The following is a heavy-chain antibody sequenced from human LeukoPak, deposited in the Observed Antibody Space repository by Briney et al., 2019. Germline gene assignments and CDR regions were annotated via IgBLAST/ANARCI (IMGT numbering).Heavy chain of an antibody. V-gene: IGHV3-48*01. D-gene: IGHD6-13*01. J-gene: IGHJ4*02. CDR1: GFTFSGYS. Sequence: PGGSLRLSCAASGFTFSGYSTNWVRQAPGKGLEWVSYISSSSSTIYYADSVKGRFTISRDNAKNSLYLQMNSLRAEDTAVYYCARGVSGSSWVLLGYWGQGTLVTVSS. CDR3: ARGVSGSSWVLLGY. CDR2: ISSSSSTI.